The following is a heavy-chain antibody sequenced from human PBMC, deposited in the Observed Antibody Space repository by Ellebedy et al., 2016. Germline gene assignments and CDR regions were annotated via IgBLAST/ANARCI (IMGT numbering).Heavy chain of an antibody. Sequence: FSGYYWSWIRQPPGKGLEWVGFIRSKAYGGTTEYAASVKGRFTISRDDSKSIAYLQMNSLKTEDTAVYYCTSGVTAIPGYWGQGTLVTVSS. D-gene: IGHD2-21*02. CDR1: FSGYY. J-gene: IGHJ4*02. V-gene: IGHV3-49*03. CDR3: TSGVTAIPGY. CDR2: IRSKAYGGTT.